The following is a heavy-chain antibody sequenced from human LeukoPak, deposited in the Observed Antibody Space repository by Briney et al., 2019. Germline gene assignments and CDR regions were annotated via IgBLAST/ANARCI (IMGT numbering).Heavy chain of an antibody. J-gene: IGHJ4*01. V-gene: IGHV3-7*01. CDR1: GFTFSSYS. CDR2: IRQDGGEK. D-gene: IGHD6-13*01. Sequence: GGSLRLSCAASGFTFSSYSMNWVRQAPGKGLEWVASIRQDGGEKYYVDSVKGRFTISRDNTKNSLYLQMSALRAEDTAIYYRARDGTAAGLYFDLWGQGTLVTVSS. CDR3: ARDGTAAGLYFDL.